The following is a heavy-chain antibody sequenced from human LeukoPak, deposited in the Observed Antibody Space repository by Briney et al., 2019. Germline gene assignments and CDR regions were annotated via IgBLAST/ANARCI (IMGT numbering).Heavy chain of an antibody. CDR3: ARSIPLIAARYFDY. D-gene: IGHD6-6*01. Sequence: AAVKVSCKASGYTFTSYYMHCVRQAPGQGLEWMGIINPSGGSTSYAQKFQGRVTMTRDMSTSTVYMELSSLRSEDTAVYYCARSIPLIAARYFDYWGQGTLVTVSS. V-gene: IGHV1-46*01. J-gene: IGHJ4*02. CDR2: INPSGGST. CDR1: GYTFTSYY.